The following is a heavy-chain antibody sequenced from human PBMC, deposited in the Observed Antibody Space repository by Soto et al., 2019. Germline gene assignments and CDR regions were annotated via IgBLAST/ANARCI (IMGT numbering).Heavy chain of an antibody. Sequence: QVQLVQSGAEVKKPGSSVKVSCKASGGTFSSYAISWVRQAPGQGLEWMGGIIPIFGTANYAQKFQGRVTINADESTSTAYMELSTLSTEDTAVYYCASPIAAAGERIFDYWGQGTLVAVSS. CDR1: GGTFSSYA. D-gene: IGHD6-13*01. V-gene: IGHV1-69*12. J-gene: IGHJ4*02. CDR2: IIPIFGTA. CDR3: ASPIAAAGERIFDY.